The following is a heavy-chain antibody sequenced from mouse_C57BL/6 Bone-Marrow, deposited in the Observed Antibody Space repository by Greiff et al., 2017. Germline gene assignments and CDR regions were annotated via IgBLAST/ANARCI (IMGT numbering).Heavy chain of an antibody. Sequence: EVQVVESGGGLVKPGGSLKLSCAASGFTFSSYAMSWVRQTPEKRLEWVATISDGGSYTYYPDNVKGRFTISRDNAKTTLFLQLTSLRSEDTAMYYCARKEKIGWFFYCDYWGQGTTLTVSS. CDR2: ISDGGSYT. CDR1: GFTFSSYA. V-gene: IGHV5-4*01. J-gene: IGHJ2*01. D-gene: IGHD2-2*01. CDR3: ARKEKIGWFFYCDY.